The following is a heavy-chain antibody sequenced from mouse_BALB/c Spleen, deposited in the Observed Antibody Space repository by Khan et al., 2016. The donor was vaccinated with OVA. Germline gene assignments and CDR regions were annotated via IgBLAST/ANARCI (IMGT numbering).Heavy chain of an antibody. CDR3: ARTARIEY. CDR2: ISYSGST. J-gene: IGHJ2*01. D-gene: IGHD1-2*01. CDR1: GYSITSGYG. V-gene: IGHV3-2*02. Sequence: EVQLVESGPGLVKPSPSLSLTCTVTGYSITSGYGWNWIRQFPGNKLEWMGYISYSGSTNYNPSHKSRISITRDTSKNQFFLQLNSVTTEDTATYYCARTARIEYWGQGTTLTVSS.